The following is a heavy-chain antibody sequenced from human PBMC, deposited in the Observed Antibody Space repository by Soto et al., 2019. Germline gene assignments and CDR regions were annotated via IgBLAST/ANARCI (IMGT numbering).Heavy chain of an antibody. CDR1: GFTFSIYA. CDR3: AGRGSGWYWLY. Sequence: QTGGSLRLSCAASGFTFSIYAMTWVRQAPGKGLEWVSAISDGGGSTYYADSVKGRFTVSRDNSKSTLYLQMNSLRAEDTAVYYCAGRGSGWYWLYWGQGTLVTVSS. D-gene: IGHD6-19*01. J-gene: IGHJ4*02. CDR2: ISDGGGST. V-gene: IGHV3-23*01.